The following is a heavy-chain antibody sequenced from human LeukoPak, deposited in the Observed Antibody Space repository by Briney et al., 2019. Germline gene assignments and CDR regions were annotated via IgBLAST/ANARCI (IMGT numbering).Heavy chain of an antibody. V-gene: IGHV4-34*01. Sequence: SETLSLTCAVYAGSFSGYYWSWIRQPPGKGLEWIGEINHSGSTNYNPSLKSRVTISVDTSKNQFSLKLSSVTAADTAVYYCAREARLASAAGLDVWGQGTMVTVSS. D-gene: IGHD5-12*01. CDR2: INHSGST. CDR1: AGSFSGYY. CDR3: AREARLASAAGLDV. J-gene: IGHJ6*02.